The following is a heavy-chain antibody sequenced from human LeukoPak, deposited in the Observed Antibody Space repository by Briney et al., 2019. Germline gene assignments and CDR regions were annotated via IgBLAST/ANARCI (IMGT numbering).Heavy chain of an antibody. CDR1: DFSLSTSGVN. D-gene: IGHD3-22*01. CDR2: IYWDDDK. J-gene: IGHJ4*02. V-gene: IGHV2-5*02. Sequence: SGPTLVKPTQTLTLTCTFSDFSLSTSGVNVGWIRQPPGKALEWLALIYWDDDKRYSPSLKSRLTITKDTSKNQVVLSLTNMDPVDTATYYCVYRRSSGGYFGFWGQGTLVTVSS. CDR3: VYRRSSGGYFGF.